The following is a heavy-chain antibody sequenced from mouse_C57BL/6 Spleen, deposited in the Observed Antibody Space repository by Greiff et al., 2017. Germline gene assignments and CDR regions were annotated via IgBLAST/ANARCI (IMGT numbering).Heavy chain of an antibody. CDR2: IDPANGNT. CDR3: ARSRDYYGSSPDY. D-gene: IGHD1-1*01. V-gene: IGHV14-3*01. J-gene: IGHJ2*01. Sequence: EVQLVESVAELVRPGASVKLSCTASGFNIKNTYMHWVKQRPEQGLEWIGRIDPANGNTKYAPKFQGKATITADTSSNTAYLQLSSLTSEDTAIYYCARSRDYYGSSPDYWGQGTTLTVSS. CDR1: GFNIKNTY.